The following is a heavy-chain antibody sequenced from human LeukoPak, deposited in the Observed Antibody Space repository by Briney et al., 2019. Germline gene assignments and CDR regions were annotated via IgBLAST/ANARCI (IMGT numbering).Heavy chain of an antibody. V-gene: IGHV3-30*03. Sequence: GGSLRLSCAASGFTFSSYWMSWVRQAPGKGLEWVAVISYDGSNKYYADSVKGRFTISRDNSKNTLYLQMNSLRAEDTAVYYCARAPPGIYYGMDVWGQGTTVTVSS. D-gene: IGHD1-26*01. CDR3: ARAPPGIYYGMDV. CDR1: GFTFSSYW. CDR2: ISYDGSNK. J-gene: IGHJ6*02.